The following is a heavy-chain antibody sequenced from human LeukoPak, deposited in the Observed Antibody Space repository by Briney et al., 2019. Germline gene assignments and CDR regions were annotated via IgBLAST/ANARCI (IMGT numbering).Heavy chain of an antibody. Sequence: SETLSLTCTVSGGSISSISYYWGWIRQPPGKGLEWIGSIYYSGSTYYNPSLKSRVTISVDTSKNQFSLKLSSVTAADTAVYYCARVVRYGGYFDYWGQGTLVTVSS. V-gene: IGHV4-39*07. CDR1: GGSISSISYY. J-gene: IGHJ4*02. D-gene: IGHD3-10*01. CDR3: ARVVRYGGYFDY. CDR2: IYYSGST.